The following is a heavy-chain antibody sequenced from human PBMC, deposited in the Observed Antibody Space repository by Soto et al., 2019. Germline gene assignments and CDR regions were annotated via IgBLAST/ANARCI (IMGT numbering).Heavy chain of an antibody. CDR1: GFTFTSYG. CDR3: VSDRRYAHASAPYS. CDR2: ISYDGGLQ. Sequence: QAHLVESGGGVVQPGRSLRLSCAASGFTFTSYGMHWVRQAPGTRLEWVAVISYDGGLQHYADSVKGRFTISRDNSKNVVLLQMNSLRAHDPSAYDWVSDRRYAHASAPYSWGQGTLVSVSS. J-gene: IGHJ4*02. D-gene: IGHD3-16*01. V-gene: IGHV3-30*03.